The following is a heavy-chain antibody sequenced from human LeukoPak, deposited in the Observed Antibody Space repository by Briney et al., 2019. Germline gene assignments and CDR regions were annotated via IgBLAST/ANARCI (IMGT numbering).Heavy chain of an antibody. CDR1: GAPISSYY. Sequence: SETLSLTCTVSGAPISSYYWSWIRQPPGKGLEWIGYIYYSGSTNYNPSLKSRVTISLDTSKTQFSLKLSSVTAADTAVYYCATRYSTYYYYYAMDVWGKGTTVTVSS. CDR2: IYYSGST. D-gene: IGHD1-26*01. V-gene: IGHV4-59*01. J-gene: IGHJ6*04. CDR3: ATRYSTYYYYYAMDV.